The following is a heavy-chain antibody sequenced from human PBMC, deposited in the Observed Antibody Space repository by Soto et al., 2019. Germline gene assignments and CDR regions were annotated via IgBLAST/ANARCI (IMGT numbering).Heavy chain of an antibody. CDR3: AKESSSTYFPLDY. J-gene: IGHJ4*02. D-gene: IGHD2-2*01. V-gene: IGHV3-23*01. Sequence: GGSLRLSCAASGFTFGSYAMTWVRQAPGKGLEWVATISGSAGSTYYADSVKGRFTISRDNSKNTLYVQMKSLRGEDTAVYYCAKESSSTYFPLDYWGQGTLVTVSS. CDR1: GFTFGSYA. CDR2: ISGSAGST.